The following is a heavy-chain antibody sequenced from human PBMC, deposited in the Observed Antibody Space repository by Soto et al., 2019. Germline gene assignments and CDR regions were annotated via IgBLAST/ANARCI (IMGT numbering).Heavy chain of an antibody. V-gene: IGHV1-3*01. J-gene: IGHJ3*02. CDR1: GYTFSAYT. D-gene: IGHD3-3*02. Sequence: VSVKVSCKATGYTFSAYTMNWVHQAPRQSLEWMGWINAGSGNTKYSQNFQGRVSITRDTSASTVYMELTGLTSEDTAVYYCARDTETLGPRANDALDIWGQGTMVTVSS. CDR2: INAGSGNT. CDR3: ARDTETLGPRANDALDI.